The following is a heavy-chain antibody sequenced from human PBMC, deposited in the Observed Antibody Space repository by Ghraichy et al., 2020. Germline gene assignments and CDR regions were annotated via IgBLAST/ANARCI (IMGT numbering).Heavy chain of an antibody. D-gene: IGHD2-8*02. CDR3: TRGRGVLRT. Sequence: SHTLSLTCGISGGPVGGYYWSWIRQSPGKGLEWLGEINHSGDTYYNPYLKSRLKISVDTSRDRSSLNLTSVTAADTAVYYCTRGRGVLRTWGQGNLVTVSS. V-gene: IGHV4-34*01. CDR1: GGPVGGYY. CDR2: INHSGDT. J-gene: IGHJ5*02.